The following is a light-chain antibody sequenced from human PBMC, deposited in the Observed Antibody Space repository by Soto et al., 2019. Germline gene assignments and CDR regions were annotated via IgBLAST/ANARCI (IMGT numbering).Light chain of an antibody. CDR1: QSVSSSY. CDR3: QQYGSSLLFT. J-gene: IGKJ3*01. Sequence: EIVLTQSPGTLSLSPGERATLSCRASQSVSSSYLAWYQQKPGQAPRLLIYGASSRATGIPDRFSGSGSETDFTLTISRLEPEDFAVYYCQQYGSSLLFTSGPGTNVDIK. V-gene: IGKV3-20*01. CDR2: GAS.